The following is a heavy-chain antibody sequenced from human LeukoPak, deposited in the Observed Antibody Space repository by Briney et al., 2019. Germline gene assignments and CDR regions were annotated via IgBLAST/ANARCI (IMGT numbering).Heavy chain of an antibody. J-gene: IGHJ3*02. V-gene: IGHV3-30*02. Sequence: GGSLRLSCAASGFTFSSYGMQWVRQAPGKGLEWVAFIRYDGSNKYYADSVKGRFTISRDNSKNTLYLQMNSLRAEDTAVYFCAKRYYGSETYFALDIWGQGTVVTVSS. CDR3: AKRYYGSETYFALDI. CDR1: GFTFSSYG. D-gene: IGHD3-10*01. CDR2: IRYDGSNK.